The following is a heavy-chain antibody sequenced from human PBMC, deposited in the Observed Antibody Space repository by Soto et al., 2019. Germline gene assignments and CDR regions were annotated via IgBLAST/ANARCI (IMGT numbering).Heavy chain of an antibody. D-gene: IGHD3-3*01. CDR1: GGTFSSYA. CDR3: ARDRGSGTIFGVVIGWFDP. J-gene: IGHJ5*02. Sequence: SVKVSCKASGGTFSSYAISWVRQAPGQGLEWMGGIIPIFGTANYAQKFQGRVTITADESTSTAYMELSSLRSEDTAVYYCARDRGSGTIFGVVIGWFDPWGQGTLVTVS. CDR2: IIPIFGTA. V-gene: IGHV1-69*13.